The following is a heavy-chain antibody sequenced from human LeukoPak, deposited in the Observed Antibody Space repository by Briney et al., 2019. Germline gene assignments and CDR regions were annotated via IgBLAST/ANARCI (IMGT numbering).Heavy chain of an antibody. V-gene: IGHV4-39*01. CDR1: GGSISSSSYY. J-gene: IGHJ5*02. Sequence: SETLSLTCTVSGGSISSSSYYWGWIRQPPGKGLEWIGSIYYSGSTYYNPSLKSRVTISVDTSKNQFSLKLSSVTAADTAVYYCARPLGVPAAVFDPWGQGTLVTVSS. CDR3: ARPLGVPAAVFDP. CDR2: IYYSGST. D-gene: IGHD2-2*01.